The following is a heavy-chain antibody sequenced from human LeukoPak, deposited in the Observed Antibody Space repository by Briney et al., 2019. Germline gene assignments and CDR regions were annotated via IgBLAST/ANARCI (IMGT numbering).Heavy chain of an antibody. CDR1: GFTFSVYS. Sequence: GGSLRLSCAASGFTFSVYSMHWVRQAPGKGLEWVAVISYDGSNKYYADSVKGRFTISRDNSKNTLYLQMNSLRAEDTAVYYCARAPYDSSGPFYYYYYGMGVWGQGTTVTVSS. V-gene: IGHV3-30-3*01. CDR2: ISYDGSNK. D-gene: IGHD3-22*01. CDR3: ARAPYDSSGPFYYYYYGMGV. J-gene: IGHJ6*02.